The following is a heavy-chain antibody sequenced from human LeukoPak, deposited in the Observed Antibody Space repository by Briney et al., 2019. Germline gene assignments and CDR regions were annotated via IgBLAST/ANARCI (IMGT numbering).Heavy chain of an antibody. J-gene: IGHJ4*02. CDR2: ISYDGSNK. Sequence: PGGSLRLSCAASGFTFSSYGMHWVRQAPGKGLEWVAVISYDGSNKYYADSVKGRFTISRDNSKNTLYLQMNSLRAEDTAVYHCAKDPDIVVVPAAPSFDYWGQGTLVTVSS. CDR1: GFTFSSYG. V-gene: IGHV3-30*18. CDR3: AKDPDIVVVPAAPSFDY. D-gene: IGHD2-2*01.